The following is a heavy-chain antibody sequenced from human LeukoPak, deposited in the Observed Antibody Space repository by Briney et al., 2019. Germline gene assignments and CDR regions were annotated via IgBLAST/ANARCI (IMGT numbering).Heavy chain of an antibody. CDR3: ARVDSSSWYSYYYYMDV. V-gene: IGHV3-11*01. J-gene: IGHJ6*03. Sequence: GGSLRLSCAASGFTFSDYYMSWIRQAPGKGLEWVSYISSSGSTIYYADSVKGRFTISRDNAKNSLYLQMNSLRAEDTAVYYCARVDSSSWYSYYYYMDVWGKGTTVTISS. CDR2: ISSSGSTI. D-gene: IGHD6-13*01. CDR1: GFTFSDYY.